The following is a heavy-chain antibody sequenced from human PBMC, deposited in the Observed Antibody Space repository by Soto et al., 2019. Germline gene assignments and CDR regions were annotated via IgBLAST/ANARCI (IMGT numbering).Heavy chain of an antibody. Sequence: GGSLRLSCSASGFAFRNYWMGWVRQAPGKGLEWVANIKEDGNEKYYVDSVKGRFTISRDNAKNSLKLSSVTAADTTVYYCARHTGYCSGGSCYFDYWGQGTLVTVSS. D-gene: IGHD2-15*01. V-gene: IGHV3-7*05. CDR2: IKEDGNEK. CDR3: ARHTGYCSGGSCYFDY. CDR1: GFAFRNYW. J-gene: IGHJ4*02.